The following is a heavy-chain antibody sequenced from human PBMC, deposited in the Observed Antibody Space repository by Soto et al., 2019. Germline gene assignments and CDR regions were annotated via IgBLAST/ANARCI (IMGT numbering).Heavy chain of an antibody. D-gene: IGHD6-13*01. CDR2: IIPIFGTA. Sequence: ASVKVSCKASGGTFSSYAISRVRQAPGQGLEWMGGIIPIFGTANYAQKFQGRVTITADKSTSTAYMELSSLRSEDTAVYYCARDKVAAAGFKGWFDPWGQGTLVTVSS. CDR3: ARDKVAAAGFKGWFDP. V-gene: IGHV1-69*06. CDR1: GGTFSSYA. J-gene: IGHJ5*02.